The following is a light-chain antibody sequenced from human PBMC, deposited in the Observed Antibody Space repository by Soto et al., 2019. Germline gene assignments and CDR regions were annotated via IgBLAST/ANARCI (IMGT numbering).Light chain of an antibody. J-gene: IGKJ2*01. CDR2: DAS. V-gene: IGKV1-5*01. Sequence: DIQMTQSPSTLSASVGDRVTITCRASQTINTWLAWYQLKPGKAPKFLIYDASRLVSGVPSRFSGSGSGTEFPLTISRLQPDDFSTYYCQHYHSYPYTFGQGTKLEIK. CDR3: QHYHSYPYT. CDR1: QTINTW.